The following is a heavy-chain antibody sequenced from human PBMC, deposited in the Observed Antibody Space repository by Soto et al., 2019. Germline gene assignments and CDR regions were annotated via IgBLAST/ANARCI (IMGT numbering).Heavy chain of an antibody. CDR1: GGSISSGGYY. J-gene: IGHJ5*02. Sequence: SETLSLTCTVSGGSISSGGYYWSWIRQHPGKGLEWIGYIYYSGSTYYNPSLKSRVTISVDTSKNQFSLKLSSVTAADTAVYYCARVRAYDFWSGGINWFDPWGQGTLVTVSS. CDR3: ARVRAYDFWSGGINWFDP. V-gene: IGHV4-31*03. CDR2: IYYSGST. D-gene: IGHD3-3*01.